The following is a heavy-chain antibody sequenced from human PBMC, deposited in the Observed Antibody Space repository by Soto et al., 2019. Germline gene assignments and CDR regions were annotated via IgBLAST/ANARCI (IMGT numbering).Heavy chain of an antibody. CDR2: INPSGGST. D-gene: IGHD1-26*01. Sequence: ASVKVSCKASGYTFTSYYMHWVRQAPGQGLEWMGIINPSGGSTSYAQKFQGRVTMTRDMSITTVYMELNNLSPDDTAVYYCGRGRSGQIVVFYWGQGTPVTVSS. J-gene: IGHJ4*02. CDR1: GYTFTSYY. V-gene: IGHV1-46*01. CDR3: GRGRSGQIVVFY.